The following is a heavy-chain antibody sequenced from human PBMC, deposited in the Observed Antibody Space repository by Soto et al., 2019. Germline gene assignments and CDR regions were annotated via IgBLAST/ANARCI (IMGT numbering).Heavy chain of an antibody. J-gene: IGHJ2*01. CDR1: AYTFTSYD. Sequence: DSVNVSCKASAYTFTSYDSNWVRQATGQGLEWMGWMNPNSGNTGYAQKFQGRVTMTRNTSISTAYMELSSLRSEDTAVYYCARGPNCSGGSCYEDYWYSDLWGRGTLVTVSS. V-gene: IGHV1-8*01. D-gene: IGHD2-15*01. CDR3: ARGPNCSGGSCYEDYWYSDL. CDR2: MNPNSGNT.